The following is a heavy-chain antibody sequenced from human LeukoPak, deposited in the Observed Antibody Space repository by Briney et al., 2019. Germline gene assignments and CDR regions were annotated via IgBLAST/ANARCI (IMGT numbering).Heavy chain of an antibody. J-gene: IGHJ4*02. D-gene: IGHD2-21*02. V-gene: IGHV5-51*01. CDR3: ARRGTGDTRTDY. CDR2: IFPADSDT. CDR1: GYTFSSYW. Sequence: GESLKISCKGSGYTFSSYWIGWVRQRPGKGPEWMGIIFPADSDTRYNPSFQGQVTISADKSISTAYLQWSSLKASDTAMYYCARRGTGDTRTDYWGQGTLVTVSS.